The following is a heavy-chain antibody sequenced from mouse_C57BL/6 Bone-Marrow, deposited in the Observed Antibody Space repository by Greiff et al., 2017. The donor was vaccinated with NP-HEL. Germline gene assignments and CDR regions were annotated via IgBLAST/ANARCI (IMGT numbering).Heavy chain of an antibody. CDR2: IYPSDSET. Sequence: QVQLQQPGAELVRPGSSVKLSCKASGYTFTSYWMDWVKQSPGQGLEWIGNIYPSDSETHYNQKFKDKATLTVDKSSSTAYMQLSSLTSEDSAVYYCARDYYGSLPDYWGQGTTLTVSS. J-gene: IGHJ2*01. CDR1: GYTFTSYW. CDR3: ARDYYGSLPDY. D-gene: IGHD1-1*01. V-gene: IGHV1-61*01.